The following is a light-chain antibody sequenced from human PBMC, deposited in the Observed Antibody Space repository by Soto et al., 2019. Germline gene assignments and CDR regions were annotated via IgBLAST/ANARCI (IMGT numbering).Light chain of an antibody. CDR1: QSVSSY. J-gene: IGKJ5*01. V-gene: IGKV3-11*01. CDR2: DAS. Sequence: LALKHSTVNLSLSPGARATLSSRASQSVSSYLAWYQQKPGQAPRLLIYDASNRATGIPARFSGSGSGTDFSLTISSLEPEDVAIYYCQQRSQWPPMTFGQGTRLAI. CDR3: QQRSQWPPMT.